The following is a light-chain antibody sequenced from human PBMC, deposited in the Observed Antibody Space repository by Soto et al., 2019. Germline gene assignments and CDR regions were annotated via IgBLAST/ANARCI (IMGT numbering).Light chain of an antibody. Sequence: QSALTQPASVSGSPGQSITISCTGTSSDVGGYNYVSWYQQHPGKVPKLMIYEVSHRPSGVSNRFSGSKSGNTASLTISGLQAEDEADCYCSSYTRSSTHVFGTRTKVTVL. V-gene: IGLV2-14*01. CDR2: EVS. J-gene: IGLJ1*01. CDR3: SSYTRSSTHV. CDR1: SSDVGGYNY.